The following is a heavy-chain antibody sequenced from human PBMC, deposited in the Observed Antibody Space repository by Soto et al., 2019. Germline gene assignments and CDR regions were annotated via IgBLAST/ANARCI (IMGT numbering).Heavy chain of an antibody. CDR3: ARGRSVGYYYGMDV. CDR2: INHNGST. V-gene: IGHV4-34*01. Sequence: LSLTCAVYGGSFSGYYWSWIRQPPGKGLEWIGEINHNGSTNYNPSLKSRVTISVDTSKNQFSLKLSSVTAADTAVYYCARGRSVGYYYGMDVWGQGTTVTVSS. CDR1: GGSFSGYY. J-gene: IGHJ6*02.